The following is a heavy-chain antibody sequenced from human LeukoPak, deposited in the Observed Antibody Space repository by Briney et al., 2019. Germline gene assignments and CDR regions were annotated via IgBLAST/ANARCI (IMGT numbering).Heavy chain of an antibody. CDR3: ARVTGYMIEDYFDY. CDR2: IYYSGST. CDR1: GGSISSYY. Sequence: SETLSLTCTVSGGSISSYYWSWIRQPAGKGLEWIGYIYYSGSTNYNPSLKSRVTISVDTSKNQFSLKLNSVTAADTAVYYCARVTGYMIEDYFDYWGQGILVTVSS. D-gene: IGHD3-9*01. V-gene: IGHV4-59*01. J-gene: IGHJ4*02.